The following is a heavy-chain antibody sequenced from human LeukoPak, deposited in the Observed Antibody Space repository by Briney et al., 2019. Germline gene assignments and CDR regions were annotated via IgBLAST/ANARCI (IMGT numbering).Heavy chain of an antibody. D-gene: IGHD7-27*01. V-gene: IGHV4-39*07. Sequence: PSETLSLTCTVSGGSISSSSYYWGWIRQPPGKGLEWIGSIYYSGSTYYNPSLKSRVTISVDTSKNQFSLKLSSVTAADTAVYYCARGKWGTFDYWGQGTLVTVSP. J-gene: IGHJ4*02. CDR1: GGSISSSSYY. CDR3: ARGKWGTFDY. CDR2: IYYSGST.